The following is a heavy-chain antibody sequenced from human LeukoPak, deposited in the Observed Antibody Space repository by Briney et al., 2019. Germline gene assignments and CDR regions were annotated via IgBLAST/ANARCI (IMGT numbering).Heavy chain of an antibody. V-gene: IGHV4-4*02. Sequence: SETLSLTCAVSGGSISSSNWWSWVRQPPGKGLEWIGEIYHSGSTNYNPSLKSRVTISVDKSKNQFSLKLSSVTAADTAVYYCARLDAYSGYDFGYWGQGTLVTVSS. J-gene: IGHJ4*02. CDR2: IYHSGST. CDR1: GGSISSSNW. D-gene: IGHD5-12*01. CDR3: ARLDAYSGYDFGY.